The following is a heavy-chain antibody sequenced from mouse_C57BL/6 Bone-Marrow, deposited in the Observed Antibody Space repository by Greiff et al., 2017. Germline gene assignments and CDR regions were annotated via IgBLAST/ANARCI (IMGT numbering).Heavy chain of an antibody. D-gene: IGHD2-2*01. CDR1: GYAFTNYL. Sequence: VQLQQSGAELVRPGTSVKVSCKASGYAFTNYLIEWVKQRPGQGLEWIGVLNPGSGGTNYNEKFKGKATLTADKSSSTAYMQLSSLTSEDSAVYFCAREEAGYHWYFDVWGTGTTVTVAS. CDR3: AREEAGYHWYFDV. J-gene: IGHJ1*03. CDR2: LNPGSGGT. V-gene: IGHV1-54*01.